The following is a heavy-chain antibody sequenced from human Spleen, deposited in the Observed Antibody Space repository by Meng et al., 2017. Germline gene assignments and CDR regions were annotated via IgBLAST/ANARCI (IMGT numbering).Heavy chain of an antibody. Sequence: QVQLVHSGPEVKKPGASVKLSCKPSGYTFAAYWIHWLRQAPGQGLEWMGRIDPNNDHTQYAQNFQGRVTMTRDTSISTAYMELSGLRSDDTAVYYCARDEDISAAGYLLGDFWGQGTLVTVPS. J-gene: IGHJ4*02. CDR1: GYTFAAYW. CDR2: IDPNNDHT. V-gene: IGHV1-2*06. CDR3: ARDEDISAAGYLLGDF. D-gene: IGHD6-13*01.